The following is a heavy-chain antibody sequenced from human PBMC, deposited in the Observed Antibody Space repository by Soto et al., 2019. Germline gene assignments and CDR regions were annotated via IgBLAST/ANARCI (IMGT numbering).Heavy chain of an antibody. V-gene: IGHV1-69*01. D-gene: IGHD3-10*01. J-gene: IGHJ4*02. CDR3: ARDRDDYGSGNYYNRIDF. CDR1: GGIFSTYA. CDR2: IIPTFGTP. Sequence: QVQLVQSGAEVKKPGSSVKVSCKASGGIFSTYAISWLRQAPGQGLEWMGGIIPTFGTPNYAQRFQGRGTITADESTSTAYMEVSRLRAEDTAVYYCARDRDDYGSGNYYNRIDFWGQGTLVTISS.